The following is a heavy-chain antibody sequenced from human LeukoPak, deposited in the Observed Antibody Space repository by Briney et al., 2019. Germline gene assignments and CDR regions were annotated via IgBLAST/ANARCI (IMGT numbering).Heavy chain of an antibody. J-gene: IGHJ4*02. Sequence: TPSETLSLTCAVYGGSFSGYYWSWIRPPPGKGLEWIGEINHSGSTNYNPSLKSRVTISVDTSKNQFSLKLSSVTAADTAVYYCARGRGGSYHRDNYFDYWGQGTLVTVSS. CDR2: INHSGST. CDR3: ARGRGGSYHRDNYFDY. CDR1: GGSFSGYY. V-gene: IGHV4-34*01. D-gene: IGHD1-26*01.